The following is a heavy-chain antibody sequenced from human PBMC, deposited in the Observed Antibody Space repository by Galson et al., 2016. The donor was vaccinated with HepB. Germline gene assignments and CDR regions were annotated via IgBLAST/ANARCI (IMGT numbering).Heavy chain of an antibody. D-gene: IGHD3-10*01. J-gene: IGHJ6*02. CDR3: ARNSYGSGNYYRSNYGMDV. CDR1: GYTFTSSD. V-gene: IGHV1-8*02. CDR2: MSSSNGKT. Sequence: SVKVSCKASGYTFTSSDINWVRQAPGQGLEWMGWMSSSNGKTGYAPKFQGRITLTRDTSITTAYRELDNLSFGDTAVYYCARNSYGSGNYYRSNYGMDVWGQGTTVTVSS.